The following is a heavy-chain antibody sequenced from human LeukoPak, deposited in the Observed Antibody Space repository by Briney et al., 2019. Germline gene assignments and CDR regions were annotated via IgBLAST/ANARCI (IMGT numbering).Heavy chain of an antibody. CDR2: ISYDGSNK. CDR3: ARDGGRGYNYLGNRFDP. CDR1: GFTFSSYA. J-gene: IGHJ5*02. V-gene: IGHV3-30*04. D-gene: IGHD5-24*01. Sequence: GSLRLSCAASGFTFSSYAMHWVRQAPGKGLEWVAVISYDGSNKYYADSVKGRFTISRDNSKNTLYLQMNSLRVEDTAVYYCARDGGRGYNYLGNRFDPWGQGTLVTVSS.